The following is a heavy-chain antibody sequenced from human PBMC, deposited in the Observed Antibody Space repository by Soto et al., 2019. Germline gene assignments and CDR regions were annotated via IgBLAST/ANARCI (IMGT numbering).Heavy chain of an antibody. Sequence: EVQLLDSGGGLVQPGGSLRLSCAASGFTFSNYAMTWVRQGPGKGLEWVSGISGSGGRSYYADSVKGRFTISRDNSKSTLYLQMNSMRAEDPAVYYCAIAYFVWSSEQPYYFDYWGQGTLVTVSS. CDR3: AIAYFVWSSEQPYYFDY. D-gene: IGHD3-16*01. CDR2: ISGSGGRS. V-gene: IGHV3-23*01. CDR1: GFTFSNYA. J-gene: IGHJ4*02.